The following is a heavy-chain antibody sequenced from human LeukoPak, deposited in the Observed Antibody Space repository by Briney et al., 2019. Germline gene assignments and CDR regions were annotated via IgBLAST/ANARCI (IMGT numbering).Heavy chain of an antibody. J-gene: IGHJ4*02. CDR3: ARHCSSSTCYTLFDY. V-gene: IGHV4-59*08. Sequence: SETLSLTCTVSGGSIFSYYWSWIRQPPGKGLEWMGYIYYSGSTNYNPSLKSRVTISVDTSKNQFSLRVSSVTAADTAVYYCARHCSSSTCYTLFDYWGQGTLVTVSS. D-gene: IGHD2-2*02. CDR2: IYYSGST. CDR1: GGSIFSYY.